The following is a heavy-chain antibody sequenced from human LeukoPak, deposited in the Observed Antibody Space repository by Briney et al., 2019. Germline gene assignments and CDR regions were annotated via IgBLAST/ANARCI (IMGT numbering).Heavy chain of an antibody. CDR3: ARTDSYGYYFDY. CDR2: IYYTGSI. Sequence: SETLSLTCTVSGGSISSSSYYWGWIRQPPGKGLEWIGSIYYTGSIYYNPSLKSRVTMSVDTSKNHFSLKLISVTAVDTAVYYCARTDSYGYYFDYWGQGTLVTVSS. V-gene: IGHV4-39*07. J-gene: IGHJ4*02. CDR1: GGSISSSSYY. D-gene: IGHD5-18*01.